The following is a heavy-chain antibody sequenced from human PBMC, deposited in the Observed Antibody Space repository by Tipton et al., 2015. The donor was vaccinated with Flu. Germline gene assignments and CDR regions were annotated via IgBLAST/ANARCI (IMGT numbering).Heavy chain of an antibody. V-gene: IGHV4-38-2*01. CDR1: GYSISRGYY. D-gene: IGHD2/OR15-2a*01. Sequence: LRLSCAVSGYSISRGYYWGWIRQPPGKVLEWIGSIYHNGDIHFNPSLKSRVSISVDTSNNRFSLNLTSVTAADTALYYCARAEIGDFDYWGQGTLVTVSS. CDR3: ARAEIGDFDY. J-gene: IGHJ4*02. CDR2: IYHNGDI.